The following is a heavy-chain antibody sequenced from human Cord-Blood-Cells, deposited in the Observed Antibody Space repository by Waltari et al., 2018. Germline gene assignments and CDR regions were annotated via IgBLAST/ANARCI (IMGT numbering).Heavy chain of an antibody. CDR3: ARVSELPFDY. CDR1: GYTFTGYY. Sequence: QVQLVQSGAEVKKPGASVKVSCKASGYTFTGYYMHWVRQAPGQGLDWMGWINPNSVGTNYAQKFQGRGTMTRDTSISTAYMELSRLRSDDTAVYYCARVSELPFDYWGQGTLVTVSS. CDR2: INPNSVGT. J-gene: IGHJ4*02. V-gene: IGHV1-2*02. D-gene: IGHD1-7*01.